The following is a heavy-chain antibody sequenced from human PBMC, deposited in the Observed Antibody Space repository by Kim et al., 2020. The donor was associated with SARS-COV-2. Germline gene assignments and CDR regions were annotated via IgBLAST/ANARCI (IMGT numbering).Heavy chain of an antibody. J-gene: IGHJ4*02. CDR3: ARGGPRADSSGYYYPFDY. CDR2: IYSGGST. V-gene: IGHV3-66*02. CDR1: GFTVSSNY. Sequence: GGSLRLSCAASGFTVSSNYMSWVRQAPGKGLEWVSVIYSGGSTYYADSVKGRFTISRDNSKNTLYLQMNSLRAEDTAVYYCARGGPRADSSGYYYPFDYWGQGTLVTVSS. D-gene: IGHD3-22*01.